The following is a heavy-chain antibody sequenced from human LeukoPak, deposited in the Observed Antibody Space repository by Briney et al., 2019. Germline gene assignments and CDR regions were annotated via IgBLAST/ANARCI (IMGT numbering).Heavy chain of an antibody. Sequence: GGSLRLSCAASGFTFSDYYMSWIRQAPGKGLEWVSYISSSSSYTNYADSVKGRFTISRDSAKNSLYLQMNSLRAEDTAVYYCARGPYSYNYDIPVDYFDYWGQGTLVTVSS. CDR3: ARGPYSYNYDIPVDYFDY. CDR1: GFTFSDYY. V-gene: IGHV3-11*06. CDR2: ISSSSSYT. D-gene: IGHD3-9*01. J-gene: IGHJ4*02.